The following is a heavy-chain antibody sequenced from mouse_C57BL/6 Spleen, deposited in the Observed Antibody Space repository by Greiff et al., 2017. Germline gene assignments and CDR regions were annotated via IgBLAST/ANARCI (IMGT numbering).Heavy chain of an antibody. CDR3: AREVYYGNYEGWYFDV. D-gene: IGHD2-1*01. V-gene: IGHV1-82*01. CDR2: IYPGDGDP. CDR1: GYAFSSSW. Sequence: QVQLQQSGAELVRPGSSVKISCKASGYAFSSSWMNWVKQRPGKGLEWIGRIYPGDGDPNYNGKFKGKATLTADNSASTAYMQLSSLTSEDSAVYFCAREVYYGNYEGWYFDVWGTGTTVTVSS. J-gene: IGHJ1*03.